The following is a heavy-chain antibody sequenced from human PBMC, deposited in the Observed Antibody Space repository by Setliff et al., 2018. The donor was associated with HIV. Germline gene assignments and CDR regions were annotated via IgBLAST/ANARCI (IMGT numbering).Heavy chain of an antibody. J-gene: IGHJ4*02. Sequence: LSCAASGFTFSSYTMNWVRQAPGKGLEWVSSISYSTGYIYYADSVKGRFTISRDNAKSSLYLQMNSLRAEDTAVYYCARGVAAAGTDYWGQGTLVTVSS. D-gene: IGHD6-13*01. CDR1: GFTFSSYT. V-gene: IGHV3-21*01. CDR2: ISYSTGYI. CDR3: ARGVAAAGTDY.